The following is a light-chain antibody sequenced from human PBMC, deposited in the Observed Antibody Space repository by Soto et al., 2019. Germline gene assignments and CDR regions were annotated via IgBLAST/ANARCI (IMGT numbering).Light chain of an antibody. J-gene: IGKJ3*01. Sequence: EIVLTQSPGTLSLSPGERATLSCRASQSVSSSYLAWYQQKPGQAPRLLIYGASSRATGIPDRISGSGSGTAFVLTISRLETQDFAVYYCQQYGSSPLFSFGAGTKVDIK. CDR3: QQYGSSPLFS. V-gene: IGKV3-20*01. CDR1: QSVSSSY. CDR2: GAS.